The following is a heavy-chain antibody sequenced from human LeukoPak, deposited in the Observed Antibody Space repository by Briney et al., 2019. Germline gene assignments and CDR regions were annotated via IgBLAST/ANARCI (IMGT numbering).Heavy chain of an antibody. V-gene: IGHV3-49*04. D-gene: IGHD2-15*01. CDR3: TRGVMVAATYFQH. CDR1: GFTFGDYA. Sequence: GGSLRLSCTASGFTFGDYAMSWARQAPGKGLEWVGFIRSKAYGGTTEYAASVKGRFTISRDDSKSIAYLQMNSLKTEDTAVYYCTRGVMVAATYFQHWGQGTLVTVSS. CDR2: IRSKAYGGTT. J-gene: IGHJ1*01.